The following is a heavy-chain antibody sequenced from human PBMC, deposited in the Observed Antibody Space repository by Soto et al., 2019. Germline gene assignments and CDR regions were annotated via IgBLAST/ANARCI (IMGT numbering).Heavy chain of an antibody. Sequence: ASVKVSCKASGFRFSAYGFNWLRQAPGQGLEWMGWISAFNGNTETAQGLQDRVTMTTDSSTTTAHMDLTNLTTDDTAIYYCARSYYLADAFDVWGQGTMVTVSS. D-gene: IGHD3-16*01. CDR1: GFRFSAYG. V-gene: IGHV1-18*01. J-gene: IGHJ3*01. CDR3: ARSYYLADAFDV. CDR2: ISAFNGNT.